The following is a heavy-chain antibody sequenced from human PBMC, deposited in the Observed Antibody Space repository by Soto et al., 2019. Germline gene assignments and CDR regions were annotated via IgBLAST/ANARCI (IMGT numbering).Heavy chain of an antibody. CDR3: ASPGYGSGNV. D-gene: IGHD3-10*01. CDR2: INHSGST. J-gene: IGHJ6*04. V-gene: IGHV4-34*01. Sequence: QVQLQQWGAGLLKPSETLSLTCAVYGGSFSGYYWSWIRPPPGQGLEWIGEINHSGSTNYNPSLKSRVTISVDTSKNQFSLKLSSVTAADTAVYYCASPGYGSGNVWGKGPTVTVSS. CDR1: GGSFSGYY.